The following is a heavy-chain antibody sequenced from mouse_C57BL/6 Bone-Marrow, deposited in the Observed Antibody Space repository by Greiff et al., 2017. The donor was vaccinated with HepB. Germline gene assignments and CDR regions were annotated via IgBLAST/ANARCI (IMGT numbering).Heavy chain of an antibody. CDR2: IYPGDGDT. V-gene: IGHV1-82*01. CDR1: GYAFSSSW. CDR3: ARRDGYLDY. J-gene: IGHJ2*01. Sequence: QVQLQQSGPELVKPGASVKISCKASGYAFSSSWMNWVKQRPGKGLEWIGRIYPGDGDTNYNGKFKGKATLTADKSSSTAYMQLSSLTSEDSAVYCCARRDGYLDYWGQGTTLTVSS. D-gene: IGHD2-3*01.